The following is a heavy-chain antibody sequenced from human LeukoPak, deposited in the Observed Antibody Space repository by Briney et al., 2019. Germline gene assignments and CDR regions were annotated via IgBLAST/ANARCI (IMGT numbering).Heavy chain of an antibody. J-gene: IGHJ4*02. D-gene: IGHD3-3*01. Sequence: PGGSLRLSCAASGFTFSSYSMNWVRQAPGKGLEWVSSISSSSSYIYYADSVKGRFTISRDNAKNSLYLQMNSLRAEDMAVYYCARSNYDFWSGYSHYFDYWGQGTLVTVSS. CDR1: GFTFSSYS. V-gene: IGHV3-21*01. CDR2: ISSSSSYI. CDR3: ARSNYDFWSGYSHYFDY.